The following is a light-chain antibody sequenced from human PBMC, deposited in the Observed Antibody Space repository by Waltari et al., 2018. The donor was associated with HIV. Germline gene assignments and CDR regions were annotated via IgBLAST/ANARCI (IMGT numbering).Light chain of an antibody. V-gene: IGLV2-14*01. Sequence: QSAMNQPASVSGSPGQSIVLPCTGSSSDIASYDYVSWYQQYPAPAPKAFISEGTSRQAGSSARFSCSKSGTTAFMAISKLQTDDEADYVCSSYTRRGTVVVGGGTRLTVL. CDR1: SSDIASYDY. CDR2: EGT. CDR3: SSYTRRGTVV. J-gene: IGLJ2*01.